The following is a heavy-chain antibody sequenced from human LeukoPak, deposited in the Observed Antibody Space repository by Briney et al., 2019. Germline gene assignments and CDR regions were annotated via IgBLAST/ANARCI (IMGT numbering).Heavy chain of an antibody. V-gene: IGHV3-30*02. CDR3: ARGGAYCSSTSCYFDY. CDR2: IRHDGSIK. D-gene: IGHD2-2*01. Sequence: PGGSLRLSCAASGFIFSTYGMYWVRQAPGKGLEWVAFIRHDGSIKNYADSVKGRFTISRDNAKNSLYLQMNSLRAEDTAVYYCARGGAYCSSTSCYFDYWGQGTLVTVSS. CDR1: GFIFSTYG. J-gene: IGHJ4*02.